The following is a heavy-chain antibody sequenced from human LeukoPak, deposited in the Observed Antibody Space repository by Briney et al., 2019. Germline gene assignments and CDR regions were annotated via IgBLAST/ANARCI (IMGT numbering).Heavy chain of an antibody. CDR1: GFTFNTYD. CDR3: ARSGGYYDFWTDYLFHF. CDR2: ITAYNGNT. D-gene: IGHD3-3*01. V-gene: IGHV1-18*01. Sequence: ASVKVSCKASGFTFNTYDITWVRQAPGQGLEWMGWITAYNGNTNYAQKLQGRVTMTTDTSTSTAYMELRSLRSDDTAMYYCARSGGYYDFWTDYLFHFWGQGTLVTVSS. J-gene: IGHJ4*02.